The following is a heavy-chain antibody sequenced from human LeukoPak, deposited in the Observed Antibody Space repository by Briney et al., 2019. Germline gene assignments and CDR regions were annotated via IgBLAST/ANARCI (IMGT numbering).Heavy chain of an antibody. Sequence: PSETLSLTCAVSGYSISSGYYWAWIRQPPGKGLEWIGNIYYTGTTLYNPSLKSRLIISVDTSKNQFSLKLNSVTAADTAVYYCARRRSHGYYYRAYDFWGQGTMVSVSS. J-gene: IGHJ3*01. CDR2: IYYTGTT. D-gene: IGHD3-22*01. V-gene: IGHV4-38-2*01. CDR3: ARRRSHGYYYRAYDF. CDR1: GYSISSGYY.